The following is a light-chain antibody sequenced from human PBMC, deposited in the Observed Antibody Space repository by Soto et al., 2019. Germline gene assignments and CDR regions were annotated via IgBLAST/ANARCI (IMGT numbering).Light chain of an antibody. CDR3: QQYGDSPLT. V-gene: IGKV3-20*01. Sequence: IVLTQSPGTLSLSPGERTTLSCRASQSISRYLAWYQQKPGQGPRLLIYGASSRATGTPDRFSGSGSGTDFTLTITRLEPEDFAVYHCQQYGDSPLTFGGGTKVEIK. CDR1: QSISRY. CDR2: GAS. J-gene: IGKJ4*01.